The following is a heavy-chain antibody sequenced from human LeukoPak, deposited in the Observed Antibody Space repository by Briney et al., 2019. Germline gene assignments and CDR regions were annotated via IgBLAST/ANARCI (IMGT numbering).Heavy chain of an antibody. D-gene: IGHD2-21*02. CDR1: GYTFTSYA. Sequence: ASVKVSCKASGYTFTSYAMHWVRQAPGQRLECMGWINTGNGNTKYSQKFQGRVTITRDTSASAAYMDLSSLRSEDTAVYYCARNTETAIPLPYYFDYWGQGTLVTVSS. V-gene: IGHV1-3*04. CDR2: INTGNGNT. J-gene: IGHJ4*02. CDR3: ARNTETAIPLPYYFDY.